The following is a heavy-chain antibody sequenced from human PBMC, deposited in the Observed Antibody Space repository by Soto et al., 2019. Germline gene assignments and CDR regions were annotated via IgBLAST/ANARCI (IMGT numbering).Heavy chain of an antibody. Sequence: PWGSLRLSCAASGFTFSSYAMSWVRQAPGKGLEWVSAISGSGGSTSYAYSWKGLFTISTDNSVDTRYQQMNSLRAEDTAVYYCAKDEYSTSSNCFDPWGQGTLVTVSS. CDR1: GFTFSSYA. CDR3: AKDEYSTSSNCFDP. D-gene: IGHD6-6*01. J-gene: IGHJ5*02. V-gene: IGHV3-23*01. CDR2: ISGSGGST.